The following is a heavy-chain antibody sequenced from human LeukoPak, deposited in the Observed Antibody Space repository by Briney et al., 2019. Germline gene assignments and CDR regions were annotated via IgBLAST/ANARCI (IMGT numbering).Heavy chain of an antibody. V-gene: IGHV3-21*01. CDR1: GFTFSSYS. D-gene: IGHD3-22*01. J-gene: IGHJ4*02. CDR2: ISSSGSYI. Sequence: GGSLRLSCAASGFTFSSYSMNWVPQAPGKGLEWVSSISSSGSYIYYADSVKGRFTISRDNAKNSLYLQMNSLRAEDTAVYYCATKRDFGDYYDSSGYYYFDYWGQGTLVTVSS. CDR3: ATKRDFGDYYDSSGYYYFDY.